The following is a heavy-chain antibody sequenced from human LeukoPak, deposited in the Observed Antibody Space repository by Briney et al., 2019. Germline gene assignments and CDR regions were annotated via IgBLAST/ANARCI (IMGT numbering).Heavy chain of an antibody. V-gene: IGHV3-23*01. J-gene: IGHJ4*02. CDR3: AEDLMPLVVAARGYSYGSDY. CDR1: GFTFSSYA. Sequence: PGGSLRLSCAASGFTFSSYAMSWVRQAPGKGLEWVSAISGSGGSTYYADSVKGRFTISRDNSKNTLYLQMNSLRAEDTAVYYCAEDLMPLVVAARGYSYGSDYWGQGTLVTVSS. CDR2: ISGSGGST. D-gene: IGHD5-18*01.